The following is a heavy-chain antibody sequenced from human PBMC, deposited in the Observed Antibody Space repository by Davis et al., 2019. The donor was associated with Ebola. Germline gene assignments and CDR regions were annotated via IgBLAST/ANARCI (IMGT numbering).Heavy chain of an antibody. CDR1: GYTFTRYG. J-gene: IGHJ5*02. Sequence: AASVKVSCKASGYTFTRYGITWVRQAPGQGLEWMAWISAYNGKTNYAQKFQGRVTMTTDTSTSTAYMELRRLRSDDTAVYYCARDIAMIRGGWFDRWGQGTLVSVSS. CDR3: ARDIAMIRGGWFDR. D-gene: IGHD3-16*01. V-gene: IGHV1-18*01. CDR2: ISAYNGKT.